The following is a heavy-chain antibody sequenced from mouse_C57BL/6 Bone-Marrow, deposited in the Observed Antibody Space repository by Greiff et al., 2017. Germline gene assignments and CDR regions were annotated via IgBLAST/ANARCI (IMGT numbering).Heavy chain of an antibody. CDR1: GFSLTSYG. D-gene: IGHD1-1*01. CDR3: AINSHYYGSSFLYWYFDV. Sequence: VQGVESGPGLVQPSQSLSITCTVSGFSLTSYGVHWVRQSPGKGLEWLGVIWSGGSTDYNAAFISRLSISKDKSKSQVFFKMNSLQAEDTAIYYCAINSHYYGSSFLYWYFDVWGTGTTVTVSS. J-gene: IGHJ1*03. V-gene: IGHV2-2*01. CDR2: IWSGGST.